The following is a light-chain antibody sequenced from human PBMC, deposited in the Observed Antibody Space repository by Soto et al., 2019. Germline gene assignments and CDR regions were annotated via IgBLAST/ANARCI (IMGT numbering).Light chain of an antibody. CDR3: SSYTTSSALQV. CDR1: ISDFVLYNY. J-gene: IGLJ1*01. V-gene: IGLV2-14*01. Sequence: ALTQPASVSGSPGQSITISCSGTISDFVLYNYVSWYQQHPGKAPKLMIYGVNNRPSGVSNRFSGSKSGNTASLTISGLQADDEADYYCSSYTTSSALQVFGTGTKVTVL. CDR2: GVN.